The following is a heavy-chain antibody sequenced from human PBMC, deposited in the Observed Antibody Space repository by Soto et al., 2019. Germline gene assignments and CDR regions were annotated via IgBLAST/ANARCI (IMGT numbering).Heavy chain of an antibody. Sequence: QVQLVESGGGVVQPGRSLRLSCAASGFTFSSYGMHWVRQAPGKGLEWVAVIWYDGSNKYYADSVKGRFTISRDNSKNTLYLQMNSLRAEDTAVYYCASSYSSGWSMGFDYWGQGTLVTVSS. J-gene: IGHJ4*02. CDR1: GFTFSSYG. CDR3: ASSYSSGWSMGFDY. CDR2: IWYDGSNK. V-gene: IGHV3-33*01. D-gene: IGHD6-19*01.